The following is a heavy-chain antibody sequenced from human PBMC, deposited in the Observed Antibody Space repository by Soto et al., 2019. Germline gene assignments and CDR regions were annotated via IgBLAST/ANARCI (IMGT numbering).Heavy chain of an antibody. CDR3: AREYYFESSAASDC. V-gene: IGHV1-18*01. Sequence: QVQLVQSGAEVKEPGASVKVSCKASGYSFTDYGITWVRQAPGQGLEWMGWTSASSGSTNYAQTLQGRVTMTTDTSASRAYLEVRSMRSDGTAVYYCAREYYFESSAASDCWGQGTPVTVYS. CDR2: TSASSGST. J-gene: IGHJ4*02. CDR1: GYSFTDYG. D-gene: IGHD3-22*01.